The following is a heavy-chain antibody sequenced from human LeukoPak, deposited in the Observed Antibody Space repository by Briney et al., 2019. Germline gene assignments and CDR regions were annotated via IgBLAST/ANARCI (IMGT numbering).Heavy chain of an antibody. CDR1: GFTFSSYG. CDR3: ARELVVVPAAMTPLDY. V-gene: IGHV3-33*01. D-gene: IGHD2-2*01. Sequence: GRSLRLSCAASGFTFSSYGMHWVRQAPGKGLEWVAVIWYDGSNKYYADSVKGRFTISRDNSKNTLYMQMNSLRAEDTAVYYCARELVVVPAAMTPLDYWGQGTLVTVSS. J-gene: IGHJ4*02. CDR2: IWYDGSNK.